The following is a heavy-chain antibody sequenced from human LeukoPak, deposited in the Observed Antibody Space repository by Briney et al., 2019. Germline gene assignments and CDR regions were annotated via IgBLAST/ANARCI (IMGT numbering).Heavy chain of an antibody. CDR1: GYTFTSYG. V-gene: IGHV1-2*02. CDR2: INPNSGGT. J-gene: IGHJ6*02. D-gene: IGHD2-2*01. Sequence: ASVKVSCKASGYTFTSYGISWVRQAPGQGLEWMGWINPNSGGTNYAQKFQGRVTMTRDTSISTAYMELSRLRSDDTAVYYCAQPRYCSSTSCGMDVWGQGTTVTVSS. CDR3: AQPRYCSSTSCGMDV.